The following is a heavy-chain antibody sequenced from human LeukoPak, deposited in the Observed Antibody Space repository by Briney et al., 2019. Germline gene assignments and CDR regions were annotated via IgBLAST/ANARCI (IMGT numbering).Heavy chain of an antibody. V-gene: IGHV4-4*07. D-gene: IGHD3-9*01. CDR1: GGSISSYY. Sequence: SETLSLTCTVSGGSISSYYWSWIRQPAGKGLEWIGRIYTSGSTNYNPSLKSRVTMSVDTSKNQFSLKLSSVTAADTAVYYCARVSILTGSYYFDYWGQGTLVTVSS. CDR3: ARVSILTGSYYFDY. CDR2: IYTSGST. J-gene: IGHJ4*02.